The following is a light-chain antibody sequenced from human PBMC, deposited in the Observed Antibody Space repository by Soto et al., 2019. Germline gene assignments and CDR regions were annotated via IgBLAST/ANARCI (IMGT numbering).Light chain of an antibody. CDR2: DES. J-gene: IGKJ4*01. V-gene: IGKV1-33*01. CDR3: QQYENGPLT. Sequence: DIQMTQSPSSLSASVGDRVTITCQASQDISKYLNWYQQKPGKAPKLLIYDESNLETGVPSKFSGRGSGTDFTFTISSLQPEDIATYYCQQYENGPLTFGGGTKVEIK. CDR1: QDISKY.